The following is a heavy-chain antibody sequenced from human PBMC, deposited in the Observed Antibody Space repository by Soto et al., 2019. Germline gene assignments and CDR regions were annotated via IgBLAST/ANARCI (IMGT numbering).Heavy chain of an antibody. CDR2: IYYSGST. CDR3: ARYVVVVAAHAFDI. V-gene: IGHV4-39*01. J-gene: IGHJ3*02. Sequence: SETLSLTCTVSGCSISSSSYYWGWIRQPPGEGLEWIGSIYYSGSTYYNPSLKSRVTISVDTSKNQFSLKLSSVTAADTAVYYCARYVVVVAAHAFDIWGQGTMVTVSS. CDR1: GCSISSSSYY. D-gene: IGHD2-15*01.